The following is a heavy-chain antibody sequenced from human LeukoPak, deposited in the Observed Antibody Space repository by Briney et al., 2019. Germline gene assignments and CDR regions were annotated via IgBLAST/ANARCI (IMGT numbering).Heavy chain of an antibody. D-gene: IGHD3-22*01. CDR2: TIPILGIA. Sequence: SVKVSCKASGYTFTSYGISWVRQAPGQGLEWMGRTIPILGIANYAQKFQGRVTITADKSTSTAYVELSSLRSEDTAVYYCARSRYYYDSSGYISFDYWGQGTLVSVSS. CDR1: GYTFTSYG. V-gene: IGHV1-69*04. J-gene: IGHJ4*02. CDR3: ARSRYYYDSSGYISFDY.